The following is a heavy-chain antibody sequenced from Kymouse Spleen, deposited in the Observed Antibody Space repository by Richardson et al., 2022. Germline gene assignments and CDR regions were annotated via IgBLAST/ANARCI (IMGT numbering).Heavy chain of an antibody. CDR3: ARGKDCSSTSCYHYYYGMDV. J-gene: IGHJ6*02. CDR2: INHSGST. D-gene: IGHD2-2*02. V-gene: IGHV4-34*01. CDR1: GGSFSGYY. Sequence: QVQLQQWGAGLLKPSETLSLTCAVYGGSFSGYYWSWIRQPPGKGLEWIGEINHSGSTNYNPSLKSRVTISVDTSKNQFSLKLSSVTAADTAVYYCARGKDCSSTSCYHYYYGMDVWGQGTTVTVSS.